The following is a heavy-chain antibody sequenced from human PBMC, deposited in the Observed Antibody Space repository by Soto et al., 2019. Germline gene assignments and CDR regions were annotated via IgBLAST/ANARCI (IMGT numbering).Heavy chain of an antibody. J-gene: IGHJ6*02. CDR2: IYYSGST. Sequence: PSRTLEITSAVSGGSIGSSGYSCAGICPPPGKGLEWIGSIYYSGSTYYNPSLKSRVTISVDTSKNQFSLKLSSVTAADTAVYYCASQASSSNYYYYHGMDVCGQGTTVT. CDR1: GGSIGSSGYS. CDR3: ASQASSSNYYYYHGMDV. V-gene: IGHV4-39*01. D-gene: IGHD6-6*01.